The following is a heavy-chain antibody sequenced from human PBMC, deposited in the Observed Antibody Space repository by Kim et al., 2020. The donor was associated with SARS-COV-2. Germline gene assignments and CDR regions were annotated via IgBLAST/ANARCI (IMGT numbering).Heavy chain of an antibody. CDR3: ASNYDSSGYYNY. V-gene: IGHV1-69*13. D-gene: IGHD3-22*01. CDR1: GGTFSSYA. J-gene: IGHJ4*02. CDR2: IIPIFGTA. Sequence: SVKVSCKASGGTFSSYAISWVRQAPGQGLEWMGGIIPIFGTANYAQKFQGRVTITADESTSTAYMELSSLRSEDTAVYYCASNYDSSGYYNYWGQGTLVTVSS.